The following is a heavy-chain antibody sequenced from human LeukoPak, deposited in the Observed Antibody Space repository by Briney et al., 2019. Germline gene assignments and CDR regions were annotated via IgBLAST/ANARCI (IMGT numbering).Heavy chain of an antibody. CDR2: ISGGGSGT. CDR1: GFTFSSYA. V-gene: IGHV3-23*01. Sequence: GGSLRLSYAPSGFTFSSYAMSWVRQAPGKGLEWVAVISGGGSGTYYADSVRGRFTISRDNSKNTVYLQMNSLRAEDTAIYYCAKAVGSSGYFSRDTFDIWGQGTMVTVSS. D-gene: IGHD3-22*01. CDR3: AKAVGSSGYFSRDTFDI. J-gene: IGHJ3*02.